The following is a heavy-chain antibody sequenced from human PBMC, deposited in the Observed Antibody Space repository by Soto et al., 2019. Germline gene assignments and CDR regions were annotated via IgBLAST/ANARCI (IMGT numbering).Heavy chain of an antibody. CDR2: TYYKSKWNN. J-gene: IGHJ6*02. CDR3: TGITWFRGMDV. CDR1: GDSVSSNSAG. V-gene: IGHV6-1*01. Sequence: SQTLSLTCVISGDSVSSNSAGLNWIRQSPSRGLEWLGRTYYKSKWNNDYALSVKSRITINPDTSKNQFSLHLYSVTPEDTAVYYCTGITWFRGMDVWGQGTPVTAP. D-gene: IGHD3-10*01.